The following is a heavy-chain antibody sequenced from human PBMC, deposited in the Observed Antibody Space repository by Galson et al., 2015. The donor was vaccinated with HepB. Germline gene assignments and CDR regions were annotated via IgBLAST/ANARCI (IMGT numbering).Heavy chain of an antibody. J-gene: IGHJ6*03. V-gene: IGHV1-3*01. CDR1: GYTFTSYA. D-gene: IGHD1-26*01. CDR3: ARGGTVGSRYYYMDV. Sequence: SVKVSCKASGYTFTSYAMHWVRQAPGQRLEWMGWINAGNGNTKYSQKFQGRVTITRDTSASTAYMELSSLRSEDTAVYYCARGGTVGSRYYYMDVWGKGTTVTVSS. CDR2: INAGNGNT.